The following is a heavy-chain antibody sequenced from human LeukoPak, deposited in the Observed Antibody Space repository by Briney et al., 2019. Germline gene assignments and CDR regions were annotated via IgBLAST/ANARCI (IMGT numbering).Heavy chain of an antibody. CDR3: AGYYYDSSRGFDL. CDR2: INWNGAWT. J-gene: IGHJ5*02. D-gene: IGHD3-22*01. Sequence: GGSLRLSCAASGFKFDDYGMSWVRQAPGKGLERVCDINWNGAWTGYADSVKGRFTISRDNAKNSLYLQMNRLRAEDTALYYCAGYYYDSSRGFDLWGQGTLVTVSA. V-gene: IGHV3-20*04. CDR1: GFKFDDYG.